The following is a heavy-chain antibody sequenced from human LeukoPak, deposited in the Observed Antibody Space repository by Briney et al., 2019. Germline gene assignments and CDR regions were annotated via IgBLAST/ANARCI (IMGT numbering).Heavy chain of an antibody. V-gene: IGHV3-30*02. CDR3: AKDWEAYSSGWYFDY. D-gene: IGHD6-19*01. CDR2: IRYDGSNK. CDR1: GFTFSSYG. Sequence: GGSLRLSCVASGFTFSSYGMHWVRQAPGKGLEWVAFIRYDGSNKYYADSVKGRFTISRDNSKNTLYLQMNSLRAEDTAVYYCAKDWEAYSSGWYFDYWGQGTLVTVSS. J-gene: IGHJ4*02.